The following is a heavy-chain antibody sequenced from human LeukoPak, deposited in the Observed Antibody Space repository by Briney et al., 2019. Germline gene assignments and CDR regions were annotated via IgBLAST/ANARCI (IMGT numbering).Heavy chain of an antibody. Sequence: GGSLRLSCAASGFTFSNYWMSWVRQAPGQGLEWXAKIKQDGSEKYYVDSVKGRFTISRDNAKNSLYLQLNSLRAEDTAVYYCAREMPFGDSFDYWGQGTLVTISS. V-gene: IGHV3-7*01. D-gene: IGHD3-16*01. J-gene: IGHJ4*02. CDR1: GFTFSNYW. CDR2: IKQDGSEK. CDR3: AREMPFGDSFDY.